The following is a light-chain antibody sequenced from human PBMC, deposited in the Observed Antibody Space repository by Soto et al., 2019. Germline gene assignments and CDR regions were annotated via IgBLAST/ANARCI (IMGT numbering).Light chain of an antibody. CDR1: QSLLHSNGYNY. Sequence: DIVMTHSPVYPPVTPREPASIACRSSQSLLHSNGYNYLDWYLQKPGKSPKLLIYLGSNRASGVPDRLSGSGSGTVFTLKIRRVEAEDFGVYYCMQPLQSWTFGQGTKVDI. V-gene: IGKV2-28*01. CDR2: LGS. CDR3: MQPLQSWT. J-gene: IGKJ1*01.